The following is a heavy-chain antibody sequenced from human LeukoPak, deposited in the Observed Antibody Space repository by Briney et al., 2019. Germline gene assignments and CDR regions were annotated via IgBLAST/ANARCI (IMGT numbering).Heavy chain of an antibody. Sequence: PGGSLRLSCAASGLTFSSYAMSWVRQAPGKGLEWVSGISGSGGTTDYADSVKGRFTISRDNSKNTLYLQMNSLRAEDTAVYYCAKRLAMTGTYHFDYWGQGTLVTVSS. CDR3: AKRLAMTGTYHFDY. V-gene: IGHV3-23*01. D-gene: IGHD6-19*01. CDR2: ISGSGGTT. CDR1: GLTFSSYA. J-gene: IGHJ4*02.